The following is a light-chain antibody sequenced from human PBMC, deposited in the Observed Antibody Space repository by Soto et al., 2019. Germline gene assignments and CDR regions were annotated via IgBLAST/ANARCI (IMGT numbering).Light chain of an antibody. V-gene: IGKV3-11*01. CDR3: QQRSNWPRT. CDR2: DAS. J-gene: IGKJ1*01. Sequence: EIVLTQSPATLSLSPGERATPSCRASQSGSSYLACYQQKPGQAPGLLIYDASNRATGIPARFSGSGSGTDFTLTISSLEPEDFAVYYCQQRSNWPRTFGQGTKVEIK. CDR1: QSGSSY.